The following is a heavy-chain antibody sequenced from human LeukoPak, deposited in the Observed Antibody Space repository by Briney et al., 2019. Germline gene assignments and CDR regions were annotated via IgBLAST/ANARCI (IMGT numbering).Heavy chain of an antibody. Sequence: GGSLRLSCAVSGFDISNFWMTLVRQVPGKGLEWVGNIRSDGGEKNYVDSVNGRFTISRDNAKNSLYLQMNSLRAEDTAVYYCVRQAGVSWGQGTLVTVSS. CDR3: VRQAGVS. CDR1: GFDISNFW. D-gene: IGHD6-19*01. CDR2: IRSDGGEK. V-gene: IGHV3-7*01. J-gene: IGHJ5*02.